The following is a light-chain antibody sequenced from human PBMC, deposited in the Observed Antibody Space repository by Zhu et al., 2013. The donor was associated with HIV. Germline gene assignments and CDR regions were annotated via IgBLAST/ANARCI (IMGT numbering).Light chain of an antibody. Sequence: EIVLTQSPATLSLSPGERATLSCGASQTVSSSNLAWYQQTPGLAPRLLIYDASTRASGIPDRFSGRGSGTDFNFTISRLEPEDFAVYYCQQYGASPLTFGGGTTVEIK. CDR2: DAS. CDR1: QTVSSSN. V-gene: IGKV3D-20*01. CDR3: QQYGASPLT. J-gene: IGKJ4*01.